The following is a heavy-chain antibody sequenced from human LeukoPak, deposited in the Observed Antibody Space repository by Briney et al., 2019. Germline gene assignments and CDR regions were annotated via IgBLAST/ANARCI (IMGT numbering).Heavy chain of an antibody. CDR1: GFTVSSNY. Sequence: PGGSLRLSCAASGFTVSSNYMSWVRQAPGKGLEWVSVIYSGGSTYYADSVKGRFTISRDNSKNTLYLQMNSLRAEDTAVYYCVRNGGYSSGWYLGGYYYYYYMDVWGKGTTVTISS. V-gene: IGHV3-53*01. CDR3: VRNGGYSSGWYLGGYYYYYYMDV. D-gene: IGHD6-19*01. CDR2: IYSGGST. J-gene: IGHJ6*03.